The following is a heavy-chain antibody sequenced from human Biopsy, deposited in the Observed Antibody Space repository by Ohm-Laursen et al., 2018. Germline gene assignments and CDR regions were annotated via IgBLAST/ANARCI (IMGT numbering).Heavy chain of an antibody. CDR3: ARATNSTGWPYYYFYGMDV. Sequence: SEALSLTCTASGGSIRSDYWSWIRQTPGKGLEWIGYIYYSGSTNYNPSLKSRVTISVDTSKNQFSLRLNSVTAADTAVYYCARATNSTGWPYYYFYGMDVWGQGTTVIVSS. CDR1: GGSIRSDY. V-gene: IGHV4-59*01. CDR2: IYYSGST. D-gene: IGHD2/OR15-2a*01. J-gene: IGHJ6*02.